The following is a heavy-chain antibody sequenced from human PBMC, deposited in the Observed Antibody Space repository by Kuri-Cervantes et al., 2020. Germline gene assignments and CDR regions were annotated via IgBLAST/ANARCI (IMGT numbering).Heavy chain of an antibody. CDR3: ARVSTNWNHPDY. V-gene: IGHV3-7*01. J-gene: IGHJ4*02. D-gene: IGHD1-1*01. CDR2: IKQDGSEK. Sequence: GESLKISCAASGFTFSSYWMSWVRQAPGKGLEWVANIKQDGSEKYYVDSVKGRFTISRDNAKNSLYLQMNSLRAEDTAVYYCARVSTNWNHPDYWGQGTLVTVSS. CDR1: GFTFSSYW.